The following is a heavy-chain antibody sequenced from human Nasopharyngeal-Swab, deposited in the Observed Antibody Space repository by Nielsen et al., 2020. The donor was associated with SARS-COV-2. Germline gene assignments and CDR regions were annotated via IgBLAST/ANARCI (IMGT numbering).Heavy chain of an antibody. D-gene: IGHD2-2*01. Sequence: GSLRLSCAVSGGSFSGYYWGWIRRPPGKGLEWIGEINHSGNTNYNPSPKSRVTISLDTSKNQFSLNLRSVTAADTAVYYCARGLSGVVPAPILGLGPFYSYYYMDVWDKGTTVTVSS. CDR2: INHSGNT. CDR3: ARGLSGVVPAPILGLGPFYSYYYMDV. V-gene: IGHV4-34*01. J-gene: IGHJ6*03. CDR1: GGSFSGYY.